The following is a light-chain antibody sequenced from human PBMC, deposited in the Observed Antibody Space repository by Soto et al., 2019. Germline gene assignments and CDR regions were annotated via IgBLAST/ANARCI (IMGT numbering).Light chain of an antibody. CDR2: KAI. V-gene: IGKV1-5*03. J-gene: IGKJ2*01. CDR3: QRYNDYQYV. Sequence: DIQMTQSPSTLSASVGDRVTITCRASQSITTWLAWYQQKPGKAPKLLIYKAINLQSGVPSRFSGSESGTEFTLTISSLQPDDFGTYYCQRYNDYQYVFGQGTKLDMK. CDR1: QSITTW.